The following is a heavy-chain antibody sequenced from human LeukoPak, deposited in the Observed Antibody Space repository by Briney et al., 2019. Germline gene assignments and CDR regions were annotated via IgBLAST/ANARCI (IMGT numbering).Heavy chain of an antibody. CDR1: GYTFTSYY. D-gene: IGHD1-26*01. CDR2: IIPIFGTA. CDR3: ATAFGGGSYGDFDY. J-gene: IGHJ4*02. V-gene: IGHV1-46*01. Sequence: ASVKVSCKASGYTFTSYYMHWVRQAPGQGLEWMGGIIPIFGTAIYAQKFQGRVTMTEDTSTDTAYMELSSLRSEDTAVYYCATAFGGGSYGDFDYWGQGTLVTVSS.